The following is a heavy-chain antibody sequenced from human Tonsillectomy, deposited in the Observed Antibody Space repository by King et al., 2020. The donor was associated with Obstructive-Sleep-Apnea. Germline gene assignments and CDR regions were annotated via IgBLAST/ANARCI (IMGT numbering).Heavy chain of an antibody. CDR3: AREGTAVADY. D-gene: IGHD6-19*01. V-gene: IGHV3-48*04. J-gene: IGHJ4*02. Sequence: VQLVESGGGLVQPGGSLRLSCRASGFTFSTHSMHWVRQAPGKGLEWVSYISSSGSIIYYADSLRGRFTVSRDNAKNSLFLQMHSLRADDTAVYYCAREGTAVADYWGQGTLVTVSS. CDR2: ISSSGSII. CDR1: GFTFSTHS.